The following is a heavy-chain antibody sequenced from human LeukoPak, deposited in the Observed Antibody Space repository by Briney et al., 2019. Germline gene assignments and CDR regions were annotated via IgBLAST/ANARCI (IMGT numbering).Heavy chain of an antibody. V-gene: IGHV3-74*01. CDR3: ARSLEGAYDY. Sequence: GGSLRVSCAASGFPFSSYWMHWVRQAPGKGLVWVSRINIDGSNTNYADSVKGRFTISRDNAKNTLYLQMDSLRAEDTAVYYCARSLEGAYDYWGQETRHTVSS. CDR2: INIDGSNT. CDR1: GFPFSSYW. D-gene: IGHD1-26*01. J-gene: IGHJ4*02.